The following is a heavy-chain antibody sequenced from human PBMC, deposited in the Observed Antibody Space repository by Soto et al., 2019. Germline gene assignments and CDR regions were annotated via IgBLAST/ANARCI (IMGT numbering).Heavy chain of an antibody. Sequence: SETLSLTCAVSGGSINTFDFSWSWIRQPPGRGLEWIGSIYQSGRTYYIPSLKSRVTMSLERSKNQFSLKINSVVAADTAIYYCAREMTIFGVAPGGGVDVWGQGTTVTVSS. CDR3: AREMTIFGVAPGGGVDV. D-gene: IGHD3-3*01. CDR2: IYQSGRT. CDR1: GGSINTFDFS. J-gene: IGHJ6*02. V-gene: IGHV4-30-2*01.